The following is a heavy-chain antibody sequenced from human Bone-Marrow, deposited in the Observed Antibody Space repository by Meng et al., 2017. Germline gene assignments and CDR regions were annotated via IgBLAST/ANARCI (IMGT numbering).Heavy chain of an antibody. CDR2: ITNSCSTR. V-gene: IGHV3-11*01. J-gene: IGHJ4*02. Sequence: VHLLQSGGGLVKPGASLRLSCAASGFTFSNAWMTWVRQASGKGLEWVSYITNSCSTRYYADSVKGRFTISRDNAKNSLYLQLNSLRDEDTAVYYCARAHYGSTWGRIDYWGQGTLVTVSS. D-gene: IGHD6-13*01. CDR1: GFTFSNAW. CDR3: ARAHYGSTWGRIDY.